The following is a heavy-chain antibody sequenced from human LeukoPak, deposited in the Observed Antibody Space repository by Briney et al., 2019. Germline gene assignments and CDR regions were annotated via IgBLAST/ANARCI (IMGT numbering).Heavy chain of an antibody. Sequence: GGSLRLSCAASGFTFSSYAMNWARQAQGRGRKWVSAVRGGDAGTSYADSVKGRFTISRDNSKNTLYLQMNSLRADDTAVYYCAKNRGGSYYSGSDYWGQGTLVTVSS. D-gene: IGHD1-26*01. CDR3: AKNRGGSYYSGSDY. CDR1: GFTFSSYA. V-gene: IGHV3-23*01. J-gene: IGHJ4*02. CDR2: VRGGDAGT.